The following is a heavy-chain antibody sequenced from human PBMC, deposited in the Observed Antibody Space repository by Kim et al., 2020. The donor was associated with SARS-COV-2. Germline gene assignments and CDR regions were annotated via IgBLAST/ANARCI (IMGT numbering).Heavy chain of an antibody. CDR2: IIPIFCTA. CDR3: ARVNGGNSPQYYYYYYGMDV. D-gene: IGHD2-21*02. V-gene: IGHV1-69*13. Sequence: SVKVSCKASGGTFSSYAISWVRQAPGQGLEWMGGIIPIFCTANYAQKFHGRVTITADESTRTAYMELSSLRSEDTAVYYCARVNGGNSPQYYYYYYGMDVWGQGTTVTV. CDR1: GGTFSSYA. J-gene: IGHJ6*02.